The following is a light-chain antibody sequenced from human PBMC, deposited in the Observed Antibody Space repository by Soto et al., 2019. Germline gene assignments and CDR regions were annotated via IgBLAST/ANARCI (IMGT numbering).Light chain of an antibody. V-gene: IGLV2-23*01. CDR3: CSYAGSMV. CDR1: SSDVGSYNL. J-gene: IGLJ3*02. CDR2: EGS. Sequence: QSALTQPASVSGSPGQSITISCTGTSSDVGSYNLVSWYQQHPGKAPKLLIYEGSKRPSGVSNRFSGSKSGNTASLTISGLHAEDEADYYCCSYAGSMVFGGGTKVTVL.